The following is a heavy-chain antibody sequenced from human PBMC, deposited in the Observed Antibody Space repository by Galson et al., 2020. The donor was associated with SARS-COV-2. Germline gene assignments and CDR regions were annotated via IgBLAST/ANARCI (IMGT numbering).Heavy chain of an antibody. CDR3: ARRGSYYDILTGYWRGVPGDY. CDR1: GFTFSSYW. CDR2: IKQDGSEK. Sequence: GESLKISCAASGFTFSSYWMSWVRQAPGKGLEWVANIKQDGSEKYYVDSVKGRFTISRDNAKNSLYLQMNSLRAEDTAVYYCARRGSYYDILTGYWRGVPGDYWGQGTLVTVSS. V-gene: IGHV3-7*01. J-gene: IGHJ4*02. D-gene: IGHD3-9*01.